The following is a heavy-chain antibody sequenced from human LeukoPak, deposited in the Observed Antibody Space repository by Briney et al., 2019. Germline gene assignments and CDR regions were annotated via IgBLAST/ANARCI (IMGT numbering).Heavy chain of an antibody. CDR3: ARSVEGSFDY. CDR1: GFNFSPYS. D-gene: IGHD6-19*01. CDR2: INSIRTT. J-gene: IGHJ4*02. V-gene: IGHV3-48*01. Sequence: GGSLRLSCAASGFNFSPYSINWIRQAPGKGLEWISYINSIRTTYYADSVEGRLTNSRDNAKNSVYLQLNSLRVEDTAVYYCARSVEGSFDYWGQGTLVTVSS.